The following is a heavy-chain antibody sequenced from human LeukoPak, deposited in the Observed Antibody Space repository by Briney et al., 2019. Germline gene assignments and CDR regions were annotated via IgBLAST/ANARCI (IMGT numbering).Heavy chain of an antibody. CDR2: IYYSGST. CDR3: ARDAHDDYGDPSYYMDV. Sequence: PSETPSLTCTVAGGSVGSDNSYWSWIRQPPGTGLEWIGYIYYSGSTNYNPSLKSRVTISVDTSKNQFSLKLSSVTAADTAVYYCARDAHDDYGDPSYYMDVWGKGTTVTVSS. V-gene: IGHV4-61*01. CDR1: GGSVGSDNSY. J-gene: IGHJ6*03. D-gene: IGHD4-17*01.